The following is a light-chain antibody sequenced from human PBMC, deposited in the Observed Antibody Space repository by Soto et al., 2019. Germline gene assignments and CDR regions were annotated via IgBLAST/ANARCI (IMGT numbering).Light chain of an antibody. CDR3: QQYSDSSRS. CDR2: MAS. CDR1: QNIDTW. V-gene: IGKV1-5*03. Sequence: DIQMTQSPSTLSASIGDRITISCRASQNIDTWLAWYQQRPGEAPKLLIYMASNLENGVPSRFSGSGSGTAFTLTISSLQPEDFATYYCQQYSDSSRSFGQGTQVE. J-gene: IGKJ1*01.